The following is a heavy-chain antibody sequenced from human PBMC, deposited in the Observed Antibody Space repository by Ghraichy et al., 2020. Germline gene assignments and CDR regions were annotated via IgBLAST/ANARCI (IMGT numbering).Heavy chain of an antibody. V-gene: IGHV3-33*01. CDR2: TWYDGKKK. Sequence: LSLTCAASGFTFSSYGMHWVRQAPGKGLEWVAVTWYDGKKKYYADSVKGRFIISRDNSKNSLYLQMNSLRSEDTAVYYCARDRTAWGYYGLDVWGQGTTVTVSS. CDR1: GFTFSSYG. D-gene: IGHD3-16*01. J-gene: IGHJ6*02. CDR3: ARDRTAWGYYGLDV.